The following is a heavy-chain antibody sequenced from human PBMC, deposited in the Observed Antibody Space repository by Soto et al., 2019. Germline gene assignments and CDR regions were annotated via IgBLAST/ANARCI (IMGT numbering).Heavy chain of an antibody. CDR1: VFTFSSYS. Sequence: ESGGGLVKPGGSLRLSCAASVFTFSSYSMNWVRQAPGKGLEWVSSISSSSSYIYYADSVKGRFTISRDNDKNSLYLQMNSLRAEDTAVYYCASGYFDWLPDYWGQGTLVTVSS. CDR2: ISSSSSYI. D-gene: IGHD3-9*01. CDR3: ASGYFDWLPDY. J-gene: IGHJ4*02. V-gene: IGHV3-21*01.